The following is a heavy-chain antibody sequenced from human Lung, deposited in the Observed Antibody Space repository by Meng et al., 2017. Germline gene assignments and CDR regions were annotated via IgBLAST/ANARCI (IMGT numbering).Heavy chain of an antibody. CDR3: ARGTRVSCTGVICYPFDF. V-gene: IGHV3-23*01. Sequence: EVQLLESGGGLVQPVGSRRLSCAASGFTFSSYAMSGVRQAPEEGLEWVSATAATDGGTYHAASVRGRFTISRDNSKNTLSLQMNSLRADDTAIYYCARGTRVSCTGVICYPFDFWGQGTLVTVSS. J-gene: IGHJ4*02. CDR1: GFTFSSYA. CDR2: TAATDGGT. D-gene: IGHD2-8*02.